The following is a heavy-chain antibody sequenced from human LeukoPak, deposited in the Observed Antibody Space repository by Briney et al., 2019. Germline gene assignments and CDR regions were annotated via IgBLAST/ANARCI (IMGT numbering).Heavy chain of an antibody. CDR1: GGSISSSSYY. J-gene: IGHJ4*02. V-gene: IGHV4-39*01. CDR3: ASRHLYDSSGYYSVDY. CDR2: IYYSGST. D-gene: IGHD3-22*01. Sequence: SETLSLTCTVSGGSISSSSYYWGWIRQPPGKGLEGIGSIYYSGSTYYNPSLKSRVTLSVDTSKNQFSLKLSSGTAADTAVYYCASRHLYDSSGYYSVDYWGQGTLVTVSS.